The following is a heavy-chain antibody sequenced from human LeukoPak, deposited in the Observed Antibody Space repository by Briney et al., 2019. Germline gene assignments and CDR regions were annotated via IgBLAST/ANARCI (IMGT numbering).Heavy chain of an antibody. D-gene: IGHD6-19*01. CDR3: ARDQLYSNGWHYNDY. CDR1: GGTFSSYA. Sequence: SVKVSCKASGGTFSSYAISWVRQAPGQGLEWMGGIIPIFGTANYAQKFQGRVTITADESTSTAYMELSSLRSEDTAVYYCARDQLYSNGWHYNDYWGQGTLVTVSS. V-gene: IGHV1-69*13. J-gene: IGHJ4*02. CDR2: IIPIFGTA.